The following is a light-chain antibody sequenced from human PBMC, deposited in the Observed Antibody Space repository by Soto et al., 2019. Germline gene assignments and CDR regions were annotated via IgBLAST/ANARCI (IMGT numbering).Light chain of an antibody. Sequence: QSVLTQPASVSGSPGQSITISCTGTSSDIGGYDYVSWYQQHPDKAPKLVIYEVSNRPSGVSNRFSGSKSGNTASLTISGLQAEDEADYYCTSYTPTNTLVFGGGTKVTVL. J-gene: IGLJ2*01. V-gene: IGLV2-14*01. CDR3: TSYTPTNTLV. CDR1: SSDIGGYDY. CDR2: EVS.